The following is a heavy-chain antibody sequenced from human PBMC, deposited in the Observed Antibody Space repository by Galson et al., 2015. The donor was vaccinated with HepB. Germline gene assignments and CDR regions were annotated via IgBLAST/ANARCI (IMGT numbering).Heavy chain of an antibody. D-gene: IGHD6-13*01. V-gene: IGHV4-34*01. CDR3: ARDEGSSWYLRFPHGLHYFDY. CDR1: GGSFSGYY. CDR2: INHSGST. Sequence: SETLSLTCAVYGGSFSGYYWSWIRQPPGKGLEWIGEINHSGSTNYNPSLKSRVTISVDTSKNQFSLKLSSVTAADTAVYYCARDEGSSWYLRFPHGLHYFDYWGQGTLVTVSS. J-gene: IGHJ4*02.